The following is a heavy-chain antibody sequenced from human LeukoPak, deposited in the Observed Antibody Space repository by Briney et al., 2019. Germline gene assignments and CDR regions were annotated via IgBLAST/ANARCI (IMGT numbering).Heavy chain of an antibody. J-gene: IGHJ6*02. D-gene: IGHD3-9*01. V-gene: IGHV4-39*01. CDR1: GGSIVSSNHY. Sequence: SQTLSLSCNVSGGSIVSSNHYWGWIRQPPGKGLEWIGSIYYSGRMYSNPSLKSRVPLSVDMFENQFSLNLNSLTAADTAVYYCARRTDYDILTGTQRGFGMDVWGQGTTVTVSS. CDR3: ARRTDYDILTGTQRGFGMDV. CDR2: IYYSGRM.